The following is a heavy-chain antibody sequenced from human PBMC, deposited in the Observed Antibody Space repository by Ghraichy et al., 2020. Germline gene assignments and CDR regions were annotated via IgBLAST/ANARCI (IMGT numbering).Heavy chain of an antibody. CDR2: IYYSGNT. Sequence: SETLSLTCTVSGGSISSYYWSWIRQAPGKGLEWIGYIYYSGNTNYNPSHKSRFSMSVDKSKNQFSLKLSSVTAADTAVYYCAREDYDILTGSPSHYYYYMDVWCKGTTVTVAS. CDR3: AREDYDILTGSPSHYYYYMDV. J-gene: IGHJ6*03. V-gene: IGHV4-59*01. D-gene: IGHD3-9*01. CDR1: GGSISSYY.